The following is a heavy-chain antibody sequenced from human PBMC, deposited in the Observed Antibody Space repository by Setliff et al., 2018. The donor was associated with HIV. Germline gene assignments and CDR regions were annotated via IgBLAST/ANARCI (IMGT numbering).Heavy chain of an antibody. Sequence: VASVKVSCKASGFTFNTSAIQWVRQARGRRLEWIGWIVVGSGNTNYAQKFQERVTITRDMSTSTSYMELTNLRSEDTAVYYCAARPGVDSSGYYDYYHMDVWAKGTTVTVSS. CDR1: GFTFNTSA. J-gene: IGHJ6*03. D-gene: IGHD3-22*01. CDR2: IVVGSGNT. V-gene: IGHV1-58*02. CDR3: AARPGVDSSGYYDYYHMDV.